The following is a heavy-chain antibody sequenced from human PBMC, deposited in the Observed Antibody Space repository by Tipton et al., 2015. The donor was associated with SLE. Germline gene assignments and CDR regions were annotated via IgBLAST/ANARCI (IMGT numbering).Heavy chain of an antibody. CDR3: AKDLLEERGDVAFDI. J-gene: IGHJ3*02. CDR1: GFTFSSYA. Sequence: SLRLSCAASGFTFSSYAMSWVRQAPGKGLEWVSVIYSGGSTYYADSVKGRFTISRDNSKNTLYLQMNSLRAEDTAVYYCAKDLLEERGDVAFDIWGQGTMVTVSS. V-gene: IGHV3-23*03. D-gene: IGHD1/OR15-1a*01. CDR2: IYSGGST.